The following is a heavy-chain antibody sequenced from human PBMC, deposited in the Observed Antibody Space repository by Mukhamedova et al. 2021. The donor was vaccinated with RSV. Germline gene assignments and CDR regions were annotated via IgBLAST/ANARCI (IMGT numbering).Heavy chain of an antibody. Sequence: IYYSGSTYYDPSLKSRVSISIDTSNNQFSLRLSSVTAADTAVYYCARAAQYYYGSGSPDYGGQGTLVTASA. V-gene: IGHV4-30-4*01. D-gene: IGHD3-10*01. J-gene: IGHJ4*02. CDR3: ARAAQYYYGSGSPDY. CDR2: IYYSGST.